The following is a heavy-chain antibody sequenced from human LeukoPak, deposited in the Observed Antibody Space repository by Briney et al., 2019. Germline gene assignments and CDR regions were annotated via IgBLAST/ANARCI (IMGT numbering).Heavy chain of an antibody. J-gene: IGHJ4*02. CDR1: GFTASSSF. Sequence: GGSLRLSCAASGFTASSSFMSWVRPAPGEGMGWDSIIYSGSSSYYADSVKGRFTISRDNSKNTLYLQMNSLRAEDTAVYYCTRVYGSGSYYSHCWGQGTLVTVSS. V-gene: IGHV3-53*01. CDR3: TRVYGSGSYYSHC. D-gene: IGHD3-10*01. CDR2: IYSGSSS.